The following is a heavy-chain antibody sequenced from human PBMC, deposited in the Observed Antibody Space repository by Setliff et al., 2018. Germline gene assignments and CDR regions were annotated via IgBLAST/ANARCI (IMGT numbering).Heavy chain of an antibody. V-gene: IGHV1-69*10. J-gene: IGHJ4*02. CDR3: ARGGGRRPIKN. D-gene: IGHD2-15*01. CDR2: IIPILGIA. Sequence: SVKVSWKASGGTFSSYAISWVRQAPGQGLEWMGGIIPILGIANYAQKFQGRVTITADESTSTAYMELSSLRSEDTAVYYCARGGGRRPIKNWGQGTLVTVSS. CDR1: GGTFSSYA.